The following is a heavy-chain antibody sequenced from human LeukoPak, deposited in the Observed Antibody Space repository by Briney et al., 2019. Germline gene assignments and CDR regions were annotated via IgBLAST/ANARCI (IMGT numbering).Heavy chain of an antibody. CDR3: ARDRGYSYGFFRDY. V-gene: IGHV4-30-4*07. Sequence: SETLSLTCVVSGGSISSGGYSWTWIRQPPGKGLEWIGHIYYSGSTYYNPSLKSRVTISVDTSKNQFSLKLSSVTAADTAVYYCARDRGYSYGFFRDYWGQGTLVTVSS. CDR1: GGSISSGGYS. J-gene: IGHJ4*02. D-gene: IGHD5-18*01. CDR2: IYYSGST.